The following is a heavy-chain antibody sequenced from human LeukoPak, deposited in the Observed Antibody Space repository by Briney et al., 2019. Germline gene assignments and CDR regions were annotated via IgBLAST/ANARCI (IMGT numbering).Heavy chain of an antibody. D-gene: IGHD3-22*01. CDR1: GGSISSYY. CDR3: ARGAYYDSSGYYYFDAFDI. J-gene: IGHJ3*02. CDR2: IYYSGST. V-gene: IGHV4-59*01. Sequence: SETLSLTCTVSGGSISSYYWSWIRQPPWKGLEWIGYIYYSGSTNYNPSLKSRVTISVDTSKNQFSLKLSSVTAADTAVYYCARGAYYDSSGYYYFDAFDIWGQGTMVTVSS.